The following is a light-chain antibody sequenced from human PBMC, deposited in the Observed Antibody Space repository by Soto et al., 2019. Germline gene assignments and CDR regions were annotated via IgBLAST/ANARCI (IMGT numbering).Light chain of an antibody. J-gene: IGKJ2*01. V-gene: IGKV3-20*01. CDR3: QQYGTSPYT. Sequence: EFVLTQSPGTLSLSPGERATLSCRASQSVSSSYLAWYQQKPGQAPRLLIYGASNKATDIPDRFSGSGSGTDFTLTISRLEPEDFAVYYCQQYGTSPYTFGQGTKLEIK. CDR1: QSVSSSY. CDR2: GAS.